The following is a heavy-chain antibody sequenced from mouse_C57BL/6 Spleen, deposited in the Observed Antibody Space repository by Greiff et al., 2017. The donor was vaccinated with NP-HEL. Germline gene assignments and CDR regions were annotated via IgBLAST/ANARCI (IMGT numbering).Heavy chain of an antibody. D-gene: IGHD4-1*01. CDR2: IHPSDSDT. Sequence: VQLQQPGAELVKPGASVKVSCKASGYTFTSYWMHWVKQRPGQGLEWIGRIHPSDSDTNYNQKFKGKATLTVDKSSSTAYMQLSSLTSEDSAVYYCAINWDVDYAMDYWGQGTSVTVSS. CDR1: GYTFTSYW. CDR3: AINWDVDYAMDY. V-gene: IGHV1-74*01. J-gene: IGHJ4*01.